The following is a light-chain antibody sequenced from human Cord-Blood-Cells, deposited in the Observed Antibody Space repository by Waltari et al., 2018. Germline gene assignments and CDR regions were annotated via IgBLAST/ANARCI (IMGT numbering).Light chain of an antibody. CDR1: SGNIASNY. CDR3: QSYDSSNRV. J-gene: IGLJ3*02. Sequence: NFMLTQPHSVSESPGKTVTISCTRSSGNIASNYVQWYQHRPGSSPTTVISEDNQRPSGVPDRFSGSIDSSSNSASLTISGLKTEDEADYYCQSYDSSNRVFGGGTKLTVL. CDR2: EDN. V-gene: IGLV6-57*01.